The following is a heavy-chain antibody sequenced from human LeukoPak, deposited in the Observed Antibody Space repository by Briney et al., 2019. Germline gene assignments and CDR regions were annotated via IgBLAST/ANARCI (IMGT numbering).Heavy chain of an antibody. CDR1: EFTFRDYA. CDR2: ISYDGSNK. CDR3: AKDTRWGTVDY. J-gene: IGHJ4*02. V-gene: IGHV3-30*18. Sequence: GGSLRLSCAASEFTFRDYAMSWVRQAPEKGLEWVAVISYDGSNKYYADSVKGRFTISRDNSKNTLYLQMNSLRAEDTAVYYCAKDTRWGTVDYWGQGTLVTVSS. D-gene: IGHD2-8*02.